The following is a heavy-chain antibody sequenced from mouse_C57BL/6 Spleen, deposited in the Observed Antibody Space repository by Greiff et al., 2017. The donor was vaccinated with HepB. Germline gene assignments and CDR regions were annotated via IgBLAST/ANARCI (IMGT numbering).Heavy chain of an antibody. CDR1: GYAFSSSW. J-gene: IGHJ2*01. CDR2: IYPGDGDT. Sequence: VQLQESGPELVKPGASVKISCKASGYAFSSSWMNWVKQRPGKGLEWIGRIYPGDGDTNYNGKFKGKATLTADKSSSTAYMQLSSLTSEDSAVYFCATYYVGRDPYFDYWGQGTTLTVSS. D-gene: IGHD2-10*01. V-gene: IGHV1-82*01. CDR3: ATYYVGRDPYFDY.